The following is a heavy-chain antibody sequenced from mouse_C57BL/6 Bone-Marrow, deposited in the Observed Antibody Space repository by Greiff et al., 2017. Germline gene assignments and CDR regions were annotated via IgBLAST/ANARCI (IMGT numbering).Heavy chain of an antibody. CDR1: GYTFTSYW. CDR3: DWDGWYFDV. CDR2: INPSSGYT. J-gene: IGHJ1*03. D-gene: IGHD4-1*01. V-gene: IGHV1-7*01. Sequence: QVQLQQSGAELAKPGASVKLSCKASGYTFTSYWMHWVKQRPGQGLEWIGYINPSSGYTKYNQKFKDKATLTAEKSSSTAYMQLSSLTYEDSAVYYCDWDGWYFDVWGTGTTVTVSS.